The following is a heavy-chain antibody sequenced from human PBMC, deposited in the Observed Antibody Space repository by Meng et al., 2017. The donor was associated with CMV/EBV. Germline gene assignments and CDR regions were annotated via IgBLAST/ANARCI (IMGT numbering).Heavy chain of an antibody. V-gene: IGHV1-18*01. J-gene: IGHJ4*02. CDR2: ISAYNGNT. CDR1: GYTFTGYG. Sequence: VQLGGEVERPVAPIKLTCKALGYTFTGYGISWVRQAPGQGLEWMGWISAYNGNTNYAQKLQGRVTMTTDTSTSTAYMELRSLRSDDTAVYYCARGGRYYYDSSGYCDYWGQGTLVTVSS. D-gene: IGHD3-22*01. CDR3: ARGGRYYYDSSGYCDY.